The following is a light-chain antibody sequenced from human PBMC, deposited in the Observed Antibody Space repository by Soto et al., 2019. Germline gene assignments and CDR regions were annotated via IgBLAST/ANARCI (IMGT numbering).Light chain of an antibody. V-gene: IGLV1-44*01. CDR2: TDN. J-gene: IGLJ2*01. CDR1: SSNIGSNT. CDR3: AAWDNSLIGVA. Sequence: QPVLTQPPSASGTPGQRVTISCSGSSSNIGSNTVNWYRQLPGTAPKLLMHTDNQRPSGVPDRFSGSKSGTSASLAISGLQADDEADYYCAAWDNSLIGVAFGGGTKLTVL.